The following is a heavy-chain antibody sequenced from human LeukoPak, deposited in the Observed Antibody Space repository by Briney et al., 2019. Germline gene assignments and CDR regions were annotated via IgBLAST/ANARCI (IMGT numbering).Heavy chain of an antibody. CDR2: INHSGST. V-gene: IGHV4-34*01. Sequence: SETLSLTCAVYGGSFSGYYWSWIRQPPGKGLEWIGEINHSGSTNYNPSLKSRVTISVDTSKNQFSLKLNSVTAADTAVYYCARGREQQLVPPTRRMFDPWGQGTLVTVSS. D-gene: IGHD6-13*01. CDR1: GGSFSGYY. CDR3: ARGREQQLVPPTRRMFDP. J-gene: IGHJ5*02.